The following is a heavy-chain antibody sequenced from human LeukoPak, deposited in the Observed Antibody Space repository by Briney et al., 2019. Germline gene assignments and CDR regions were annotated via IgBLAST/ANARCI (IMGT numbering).Heavy chain of an antibody. D-gene: IGHD6-19*01. J-gene: IGHJ4*02. CDR1: GFTFSGYW. Sequence: GGSLRLSCAASGFTFSGYWMNWVRQAPGQGLEWVATIKQDGSEMYYVDSVKGRFTISRDNAKNSLYLQMNSLRAEDTAMYYCARDLDGSGWCELVYWGQGTLVTVSS. V-gene: IGHV3-7*01. CDR3: ARDLDGSGWCELVY. CDR2: IKQDGSEM.